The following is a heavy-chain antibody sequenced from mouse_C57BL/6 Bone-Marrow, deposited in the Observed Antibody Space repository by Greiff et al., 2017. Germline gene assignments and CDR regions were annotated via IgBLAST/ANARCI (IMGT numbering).Heavy chain of an antibody. CDR3: ARLRAYYYGSSYVAWFAY. Sequence: VQLQQSGPELVKPGASVKISCKASGYAFSSSWMNWVKQRPGKGLEWIGRIYPGDGDTNYNGKFKGKATLTADKSSSTAYMQLSSLTSEDSAVYFCARLRAYYYGSSYVAWFAYWGQGTLVTVSA. D-gene: IGHD1-1*01. J-gene: IGHJ3*01. V-gene: IGHV1-82*01. CDR1: GYAFSSSW. CDR2: IYPGDGDT.